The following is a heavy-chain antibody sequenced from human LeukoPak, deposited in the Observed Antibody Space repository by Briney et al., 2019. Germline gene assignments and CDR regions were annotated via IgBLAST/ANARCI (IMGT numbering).Heavy chain of an antibody. CDR2: INGDGSTT. J-gene: IGHJ3*01. V-gene: IGHV3-74*01. D-gene: IGHD3-3*01. CDR1: GXSFRSCW. CDR3: ASLVGGYYPPVEAFDV. Sequence: PGGSLRLSCAASGXSFRSCWMHWVRQAPGKELVWVSRINGDGSTTNYADYVRGRFTISRDNAKNTLYLQMNSLRADDSAVYFCASLVGGYYPPVEAFDVWGQGTMVTVSS.